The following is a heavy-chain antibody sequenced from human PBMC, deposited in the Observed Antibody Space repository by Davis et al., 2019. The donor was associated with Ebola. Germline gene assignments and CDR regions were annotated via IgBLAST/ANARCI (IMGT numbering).Heavy chain of an antibody. D-gene: IGHD6-19*01. CDR2: IYYSGST. CDR1: GGSFSGYY. Sequence: SETLSLTCAVYGGSFSGYYWSWIRQPPGKGLEWIGYIYYSGSTNYNPSLKSRVTISVDTSKNQFSLKLSSVTAADTAVYYCASSIAVAFPWYFDLWGRGTLVTVSS. V-gene: IGHV4-59*01. CDR3: ASSIAVAFPWYFDL. J-gene: IGHJ2*01.